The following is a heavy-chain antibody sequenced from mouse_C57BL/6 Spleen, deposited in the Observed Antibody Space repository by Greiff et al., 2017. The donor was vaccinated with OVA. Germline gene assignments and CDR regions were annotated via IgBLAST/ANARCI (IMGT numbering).Heavy chain of an antibody. CDR1: GFTFSDYG. V-gene: IGHV5-15*01. D-gene: IGHD3-1*01. Sequence: EVKVVESGGGLVQPGGSLKLSCAASGFTFSDYGMAWVRQAPRKGPAWVAFISNLAYSIYYADTVTGRFTISRENAKNTLYLEMSSLRSEDTAMYYCARHDRAYAMDYWGQGTSVTVSS. CDR2: ISNLAYSI. J-gene: IGHJ4*01. CDR3: ARHDRAYAMDY.